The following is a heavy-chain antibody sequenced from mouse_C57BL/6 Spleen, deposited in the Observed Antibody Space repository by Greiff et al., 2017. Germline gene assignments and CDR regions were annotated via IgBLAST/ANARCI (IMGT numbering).Heavy chain of an antibody. Sequence: QVQLQQPGAELVKPGASVTLSCKASGYTFTSYWMHWVKQRPGQGLEWIGMIHPNSGSTNYNEKFKSKATLTVDKSSSTAYMQLSSLTSEDSAVYYCASWDWYFDVWGTGTTVTVSS. CDR1: GYTFTSYW. CDR2: IHPNSGST. D-gene: IGHD4-1*01. V-gene: IGHV1-64*01. J-gene: IGHJ1*03. CDR3: ASWDWYFDV.